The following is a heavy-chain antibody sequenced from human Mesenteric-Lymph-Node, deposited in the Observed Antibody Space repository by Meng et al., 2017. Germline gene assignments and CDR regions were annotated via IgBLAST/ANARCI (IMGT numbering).Heavy chain of an antibody. CDR2: IYHSGST. CDR3: ARVGAYCGGDCYHPR. V-gene: IGHV4-4*02. CDR1: GGSLSSRNW. Sequence: QGPLQESVPGRVKPSGTLPLTCAVSGGSLSSRNWWSWVRQPPGKGLEWIGEIYHSGSTNYNPSLKSRVTISVDESKNQFSLRLSSVTAADTAVYYCARVGAYCGGDCYHPRWGQGTLVTVSS. J-gene: IGHJ4*02. D-gene: IGHD2-21*02.